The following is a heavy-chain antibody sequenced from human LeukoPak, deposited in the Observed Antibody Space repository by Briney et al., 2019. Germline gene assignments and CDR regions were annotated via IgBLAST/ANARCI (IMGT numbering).Heavy chain of an antibody. CDR1: GLTFSSYG. D-gene: IGHD6-13*01. V-gene: IGHV3-30*18. CDR3: AKDREGSSWFDY. Sequence: PGRSLRLSCAASGLTFSSYGMHWVRQAPGKGLEWVAVISYDGSNKYYADSVKGRFTISRDNSKNTLYLQMNSLRAEDTAVYYCAKDREGSSWFDYWGQGTLVTVSS. J-gene: IGHJ4*02. CDR2: ISYDGSNK.